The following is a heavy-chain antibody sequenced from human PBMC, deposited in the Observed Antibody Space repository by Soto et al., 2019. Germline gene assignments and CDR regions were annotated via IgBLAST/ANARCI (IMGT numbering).Heavy chain of an antibody. CDR1: GYTFTSYD. CDR2: MNPNSGNT. Sequence: QVQLVQSGAEVKKPGASVKVSCKTSGYTFTSYDISWVRQATGQGLEWMGWMNPNSGNTGCAQKFQGRVTMTRNTSISTAYMDLSSLRSEDTAVYYCAREVVSRGMDVWGQGTTVTVSS. CDR3: AREVVSRGMDV. V-gene: IGHV1-8*01. D-gene: IGHD3-22*01. J-gene: IGHJ6*02.